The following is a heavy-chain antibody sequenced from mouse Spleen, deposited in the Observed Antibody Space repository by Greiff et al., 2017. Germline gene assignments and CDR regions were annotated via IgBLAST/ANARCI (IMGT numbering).Heavy chain of an antibody. Sequence: DVHLVESGGGLVQPGGSLSLSCAASGFTFTDYYMSWVRQPPGKALEWLGFIRNKANGYTTEYSASVKGRFTISRDNSQSILYLQMNALRAEDSATYYCARYMSYYYDGSFDYWGQGTTLTVSS. V-gene: IGHV7-3*01. CDR3: ARYMSYYYDGSFDY. D-gene: IGHD1-1*01. CDR2: IRNKANGYTT. CDR1: GFTFTDYY. J-gene: IGHJ2*01.